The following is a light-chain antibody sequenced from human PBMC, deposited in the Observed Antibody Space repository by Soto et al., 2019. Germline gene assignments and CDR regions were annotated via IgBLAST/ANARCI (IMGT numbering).Light chain of an antibody. CDR3: QQGNSFPLT. J-gene: IGKJ4*01. CDR2: TAS. CDR1: QDISPW. Sequence: IQMTQSPSSVSASVGDRVTITCRASQDISPWLAWFQQKPGEAPRLLIYTASSLHSGVPSRFSGSGSGTDFTLTISSLQPEDFATYYCQQGNSFPLTFGGGTKVEIK. V-gene: IGKV1-12*01.